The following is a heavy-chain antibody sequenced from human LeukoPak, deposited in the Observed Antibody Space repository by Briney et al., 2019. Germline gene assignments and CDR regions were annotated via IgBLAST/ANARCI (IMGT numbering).Heavy chain of an antibody. Sequence: ASVKASCKASGYTFTSYAMHWVRQAPGQRLEWMGWINAGNGNTKYSQKFQGRVTITRDTSASTAYMELSSLRSEDTAVYYCAREYSSSWYEPYFDYWGQGTLVTVSS. V-gene: IGHV1-3*01. D-gene: IGHD6-13*01. CDR1: GYTFTSYA. CDR2: INAGNGNT. J-gene: IGHJ4*02. CDR3: AREYSSSWYEPYFDY.